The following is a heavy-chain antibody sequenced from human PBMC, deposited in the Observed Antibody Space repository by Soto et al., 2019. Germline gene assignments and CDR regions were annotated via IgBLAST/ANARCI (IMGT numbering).Heavy chain of an antibody. CDR2: ISYDGSNK. CDR1: GFTFSSYG. J-gene: IGHJ6*02. D-gene: IGHD2-21*02. Sequence: PGGSLRLSCAASGFTFSSYGMHWVRQAPGKGLEWVAVISYDGSNKYYADSVKGRFTISRDNSKNTLYLQMNSLRAEDTAVYYCASLTVVTPDYYYGMDVWGQGTTVTVSS. CDR3: ASLTVVTPDYYYGMDV. V-gene: IGHV3-30*03.